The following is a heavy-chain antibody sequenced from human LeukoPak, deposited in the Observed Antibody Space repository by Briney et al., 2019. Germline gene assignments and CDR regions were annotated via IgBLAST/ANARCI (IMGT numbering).Heavy chain of an antibody. CDR3: ARRYGSGSYSSSHFDY. D-gene: IGHD3-10*01. J-gene: IGHJ4*02. Sequence: GESLKISCKGSGYSFSSYWIGWVRQMPGKGLEWMGIIYPGDSDTRYSPSFQGQVTISADKSISTAYLQWTSLKASDTAMYYYARRYGSGSYSSSHFDYWGQGTLVAVSS. CDR1: GYSFSSYW. V-gene: IGHV5-51*01. CDR2: IYPGDSDT.